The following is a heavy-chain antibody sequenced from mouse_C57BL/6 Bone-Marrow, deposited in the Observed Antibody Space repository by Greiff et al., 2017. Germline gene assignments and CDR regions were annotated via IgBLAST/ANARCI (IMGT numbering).Heavy chain of an antibody. CDR3: ARSLTTVVATEGFAY. D-gene: IGHD1-1*01. CDR2: IYPRDGST. Sequence: VQLQQSGPELVKPGASVKLSCKASGYTFTSYDINWVKQRPGQGLEWIGWIYPRDGSTKYNEKFKGKATLTVDTSSCTAYMELHSLTSEDPAVYFCARSLTTVVATEGFAYWGQGTLVTVSA. V-gene: IGHV1-85*01. J-gene: IGHJ3*01. CDR1: GYTFTSYD.